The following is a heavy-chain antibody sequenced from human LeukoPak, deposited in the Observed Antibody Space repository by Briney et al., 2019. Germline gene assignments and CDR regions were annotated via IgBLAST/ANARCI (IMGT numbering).Heavy chain of an antibody. Sequence: SETLSHTCAVYGGSFSGYYWSWIRQPPGKGLEWIGEINHSGSTNYNPSLKSRVTISVDTSKNQFSLKLSSVTAADTAVYYCARPHFGTYYYYMDVWGKGTTVSLSS. CDR2: INHSGST. CDR1: GGSFSGYY. D-gene: IGHD3-3*01. CDR3: ARPHFGTYYYYMDV. J-gene: IGHJ6*03. V-gene: IGHV4-34*01.